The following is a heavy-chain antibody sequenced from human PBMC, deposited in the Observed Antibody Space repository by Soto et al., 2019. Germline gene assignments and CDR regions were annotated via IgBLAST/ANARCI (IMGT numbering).Heavy chain of an antibody. Sequence: QDQLVQSGAEVKKPGSSVKVSCKASGGTFSSHTFSWVRQAPGQGLEWMGRIIPALGTATYAQKFQGRVTITSDESATTVYMELSSLRSEDTAVYYCARPDFGDYWYFDLWGRGTVVTVSS. CDR3: ARPDFGDYWYFDL. V-gene: IGHV1-69*08. CDR1: GGTFSSHT. D-gene: IGHD4-17*01. CDR2: IIPALGTA. J-gene: IGHJ2*01.